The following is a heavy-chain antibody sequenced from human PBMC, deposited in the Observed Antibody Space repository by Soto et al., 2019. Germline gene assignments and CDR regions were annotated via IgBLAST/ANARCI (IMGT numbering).Heavy chain of an antibody. V-gene: IGHV1-2*04. Sequence: GASVKVSCKASGYTFTGYYMHWVRQAPGQGLEWMGWINPNSGGTNYAQKFQGWVTMTRDTSISTAYMELSRLRSDDTAVYYCARGRRYIGYCSGGSFYHEANWFDPWGQGTLVTVSS. CDR1: GYTFTGYY. CDR2: INPNSGGT. CDR3: ARGRRYIGYCSGGSFYHEANWFDP. J-gene: IGHJ5*02. D-gene: IGHD2-15*01.